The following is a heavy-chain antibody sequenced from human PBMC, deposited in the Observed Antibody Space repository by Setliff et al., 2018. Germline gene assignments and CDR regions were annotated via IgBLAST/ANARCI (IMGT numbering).Heavy chain of an antibody. D-gene: IGHD3-10*01. Sequence: SETLSLTCTVSGGSISSSSYQWGWVRQTPGKGLEWIGSIYYSGTAYYNPSLKSRVTISVDTSKNQFSPQVTSVTATDTAVYYCARHEFVGGYYGSVTYRHFDYWGQGILVTVS. V-gene: IGHV4-39*01. CDR3: ARHEFVGGYYGSVTYRHFDY. CDR1: GGSISSSSYQ. CDR2: IYYSGTA. J-gene: IGHJ4*02.